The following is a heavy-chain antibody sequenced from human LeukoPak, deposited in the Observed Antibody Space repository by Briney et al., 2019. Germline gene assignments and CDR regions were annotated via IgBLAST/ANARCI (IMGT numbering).Heavy chain of an antibody. V-gene: IGHV1-24*01. CDR1: GYTLTELS. CDR2: FDPEDGET. D-gene: IGHD6-6*01. J-gene: IGHJ5*02. CDR3: ARTASSSHWFDP. Sequence: ASVKVSCKVSGYTLTELSMHWVRQAPGKGLEWMGGFDPEDGETTYAQKFQGRVTMTEDTSTDTAYMELSSLRSEDTAVYYCARTASSSHWFDPWGQGTLVTVSS.